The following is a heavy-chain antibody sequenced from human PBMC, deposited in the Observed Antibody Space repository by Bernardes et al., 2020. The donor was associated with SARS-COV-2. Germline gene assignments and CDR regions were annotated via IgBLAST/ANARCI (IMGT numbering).Heavy chain of an antibody. J-gene: IGHJ6*02. CDR2: INPNTGIS. V-gene: IGHV1-8*01. CDR1: GFSFTDYD. D-gene: IGHD5-18*01. CDR3: ARGDGYSFGIGYYYGLDV. Sequence: ASVKVSCKTSGFSFTDYDINWVRQAPGQGLEWMGWINPNTGISDNAQKFQGRVTLTRDTSIGAAYMELSSLRSDDTAVYYCARGDGYSFGIGYYYGLDVWGQGTTVTV.